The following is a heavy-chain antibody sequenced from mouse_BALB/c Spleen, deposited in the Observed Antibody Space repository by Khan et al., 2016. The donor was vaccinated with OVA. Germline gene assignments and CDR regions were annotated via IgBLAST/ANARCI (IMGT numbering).Heavy chain of an antibody. CDR3: ARGGYYYFDY. Sequence: QIQLVQSGPELKKPGETVKISCKASGYTFTNYGMNWVKQAPGKGLKWMGWINTYTGEPTYADDFKGRFAFSLETSASTAYLQINNLKNEDTATYFCARGGYYYFDYWGPGTTLTVSS. CDR2: INTYTGEP. CDR1: GYTFTNYG. J-gene: IGHJ2*01. D-gene: IGHD3-1*01. V-gene: IGHV9-3-1*01.